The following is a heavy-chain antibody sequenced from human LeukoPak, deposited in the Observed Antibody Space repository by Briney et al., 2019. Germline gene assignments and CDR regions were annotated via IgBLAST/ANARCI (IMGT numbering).Heavy chain of an antibody. V-gene: IGHV1-2*02. CDR2: INPNSGGT. D-gene: IGHD4-17*01. CDR3: ARDTQYGDYLFDY. Sequence: ASVKVSCKASGYTFTGYYMHWVRQAPGQVLEWMGWINPNSGGTNYAQKFQGRVTMTRDTSISTAYMELSRLRSDDTAVYYCARDTQYGDYLFDYWGQGTLVTVSS. CDR1: GYTFTGYY. J-gene: IGHJ4*02.